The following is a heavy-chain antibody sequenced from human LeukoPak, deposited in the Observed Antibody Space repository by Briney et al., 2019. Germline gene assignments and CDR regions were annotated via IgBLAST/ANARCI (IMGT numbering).Heavy chain of an antibody. CDR2: IRDSGSST. D-gene: IGHD6-19*01. CDR1: GFTFSIYA. Sequence: PGGSLRLSCSASGFTFSIYAMNWVRQAPGKGLEWVSTIRDSGSSTYCADSVKGRFTISRDNSKNTLYLQMNSLRAEDTAVYYCAKVGGDSGWYFDYWGQGTLVTVSS. CDR3: AKVGGDSGWYFDY. J-gene: IGHJ4*02. V-gene: IGHV3-23*01.